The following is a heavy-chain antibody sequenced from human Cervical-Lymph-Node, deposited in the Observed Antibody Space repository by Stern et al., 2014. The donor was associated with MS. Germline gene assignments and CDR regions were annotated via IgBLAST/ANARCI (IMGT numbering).Heavy chain of an antibody. CDR2: ISSSSNYI. V-gene: IGHV3-21*01. CDR3: ARDDELYGLDY. J-gene: IGHJ4*02. Sequence: ESGGGLVKPGGSLRLSCAASGFMFRTYNMNWVRQAPGKGLEWVSAISSSSNYIYYADSVRGRFTISRDNAKNSLYLQMNSLRAEDTAVYYCARDDELYGLDYWGQGTLVTVSS. D-gene: IGHD2/OR15-2a*01. CDR1: GFMFRTYN.